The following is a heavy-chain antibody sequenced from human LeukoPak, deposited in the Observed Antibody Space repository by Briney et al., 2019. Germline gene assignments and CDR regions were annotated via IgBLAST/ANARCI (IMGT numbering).Heavy chain of an antibody. CDR3: AKAAGDWYFDL. J-gene: IGHJ2*01. Sequence: QPGGSLRLSCAAYGFNFNDYAMHWVRQAPGKGLEWVSGISWNSGTKDYADSVKGRFTISRDNAKKSLYLQMNSLRPEDTALYYCAKAAGDWYFDLWGRGTLVSVSS. D-gene: IGHD6-19*01. CDR1: GFNFNDYA. V-gene: IGHV3-9*01. CDR2: ISWNSGTK.